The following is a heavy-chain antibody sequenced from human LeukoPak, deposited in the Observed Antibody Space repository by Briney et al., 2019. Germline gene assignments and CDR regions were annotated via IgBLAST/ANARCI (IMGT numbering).Heavy chain of an antibody. Sequence: ASVKVSCKASGYTFSSYYMHWVRQAPGQGLEWKGIINPSGGSTSYAQKFQGRITMTRDTSTSTAYMELRSLRSEDTAVYYCARSLVVPAAIRPNYYYYYYMDVWGKGTTVTVSS. CDR1: GYTFSSYY. CDR2: INPSGGST. D-gene: IGHD2-2*02. V-gene: IGHV1-46*01. J-gene: IGHJ6*03. CDR3: ARSLVVPAAIRPNYYYYYYMDV.